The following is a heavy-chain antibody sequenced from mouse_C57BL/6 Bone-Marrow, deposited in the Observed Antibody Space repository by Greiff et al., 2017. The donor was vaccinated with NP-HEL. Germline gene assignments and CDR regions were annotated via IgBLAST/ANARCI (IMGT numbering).Heavy chain of an antibody. Sequence: VHVKQSGPELVKPGDSVKISCKASGYSFTGYFMNWVMQSHGKSLEWIGRINPYNGDTFYNQKFKGKATLTVDKSSSTAHMELRSLTSEDSAVYYCARGDYDYERFAYWGQGTLVTVSA. CDR2: INPYNGDT. D-gene: IGHD2-4*01. CDR3: ARGDYDYERFAY. J-gene: IGHJ3*01. CDR1: GYSFTGYF. V-gene: IGHV1-20*01.